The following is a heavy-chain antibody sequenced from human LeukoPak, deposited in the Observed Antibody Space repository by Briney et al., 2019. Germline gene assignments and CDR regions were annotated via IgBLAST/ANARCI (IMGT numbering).Heavy chain of an antibody. CDR2: IYYSGST. J-gene: IGHJ3*02. D-gene: IGHD5-24*01. V-gene: IGHV4-59*08. CDR1: GGSISSYY. Sequence: SETLSLTCTVSGGSISSYYWSWIRQPPGKGLEWIGYIYYSGSTNYNPSLKSRVTISVDTSKNQFSLKLSSVTAADTAVYYCARGDLAAGWLQRAAHAFDIWGQGTMVTVSS. CDR3: ARGDLAAGWLQRAAHAFDI.